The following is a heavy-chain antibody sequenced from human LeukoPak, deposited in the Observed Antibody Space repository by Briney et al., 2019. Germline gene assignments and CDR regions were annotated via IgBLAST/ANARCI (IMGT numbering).Heavy chain of an antibody. D-gene: IGHD3-3*01. CDR2: IYTSGST. CDR3: ARDGISTIFEDGMDV. V-gene: IGHV4-61*02. Sequence: PSQTLSLTCTVSGGSISSGGYYWSWIRQPAGKGLEWIGRIYTSGSTNYNPSLKSRVTMSVDTSKNQFSLKLSSVTAADTAVYYCARDGISTIFEDGMDVWGQGTTVTVSS. J-gene: IGHJ6*02. CDR1: GGSISSGGYY.